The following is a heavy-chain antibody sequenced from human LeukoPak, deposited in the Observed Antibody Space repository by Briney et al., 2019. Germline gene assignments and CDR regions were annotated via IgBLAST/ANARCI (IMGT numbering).Heavy chain of an antibody. D-gene: IGHD6-13*01. CDR1: GYTFTGHC. J-gene: IGHJ3*02. Sequence: ASVKVSCKASGYTFTGHCMQWVRQAPGQGLEWMGWISPNSGDTLHAQKFQGRVTMARDTSINTAYMELSNLRSDDTAVYYCARARQGAGTYAFDIWGQGTMVTVSS. V-gene: IGHV1-2*02. CDR3: ARARQGAGTYAFDI. CDR2: ISPNSGDT.